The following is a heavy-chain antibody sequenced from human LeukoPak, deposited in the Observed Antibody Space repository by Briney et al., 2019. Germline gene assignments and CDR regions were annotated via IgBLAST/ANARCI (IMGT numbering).Heavy chain of an antibody. V-gene: IGHV1-69*04. CDR3: ARDRGIAVAGPSGT. Sequence: SVKVSCKASGGTFSSYAISWVRQAPGQGLEWMGRIIPILGIANYAQKFQGRVTITADKSTSTAYMELSSLRSEDTAVYYCARDRGIAVAGPSGTWGQGTLVTVSS. CDR2: IIPILGIA. D-gene: IGHD6-19*01. J-gene: IGHJ4*02. CDR1: GGTFSSYA.